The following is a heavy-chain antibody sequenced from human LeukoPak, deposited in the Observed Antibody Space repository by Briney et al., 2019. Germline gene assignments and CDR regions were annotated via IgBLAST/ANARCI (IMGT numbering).Heavy chain of an antibody. CDR2: INPNSGGT. CDR3: ATDAYYYDSSGYSTSVHYFDY. Sequence: ASVKVSCKAPGYTFTGYYMHWVRQAPGQGLEWMGRINPNSGGTNYAQKFQGRVTMTRDTSISTAYMELSRLRSDDTAVYYCATDAYYYDSSGYSTSVHYFDYWGQGTLVTVSS. CDR1: GYTFTGYY. V-gene: IGHV1-2*06. J-gene: IGHJ4*02. D-gene: IGHD3-22*01.